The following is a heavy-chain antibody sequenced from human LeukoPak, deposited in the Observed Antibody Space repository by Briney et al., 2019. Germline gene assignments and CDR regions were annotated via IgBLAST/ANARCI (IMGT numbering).Heavy chain of an antibody. J-gene: IGHJ4*02. D-gene: IGHD2-15*01. V-gene: IGHV3-9*01. CDR3: AKDIGMGYCSGGSCYDGGVAY. Sequence: PGGSLRLSCAASGFTFDDYAMHWVRQAPGKGLEWVSGISWNSGSIGYADSVKGRFTISRDNAKNSLYLQMNSLRAEDTALYYCAKDIGMGYCSGGSCYDGGVAYWGQGTLVTVSS. CDR2: ISWNSGSI. CDR1: GFTFDDYA.